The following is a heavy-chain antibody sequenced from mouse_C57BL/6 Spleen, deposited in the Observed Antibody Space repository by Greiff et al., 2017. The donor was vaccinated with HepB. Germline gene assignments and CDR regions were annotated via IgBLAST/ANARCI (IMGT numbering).Heavy chain of an antibody. V-gene: IGHV1-55*01. J-gene: IGHJ3*01. CDR1: GYTFTSYW. D-gene: IGHD1-1*01. Sequence: VQLQQSGAELVKPGASVKMSCKASGYTFTSYWITWVKQRPGQGLEWIGDIYPGSGSTNYNEKFKSKATLTVDTSSSTAYMQLSSLTSEDSAVYYCARWDYYGSSWFAYWGQGTLVTVSA. CDR3: ARWDYYGSSWFAY. CDR2: IYPGSGST.